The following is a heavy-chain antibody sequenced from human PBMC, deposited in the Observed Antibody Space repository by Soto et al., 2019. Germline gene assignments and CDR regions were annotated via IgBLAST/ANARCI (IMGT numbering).Heavy chain of an antibody. CDR2: INPKSGGT. CDR1: GYSFTDYH. CDR3: ARGDSTDCSNGVCSFFYNHDMDV. Sequence: GASMKVSCQASGYSFTDYHIHWVRQAPGQGLEWLGRINPKSGGTSTAQKFQGWVTMTTDTSISTASMELTRLTSDDTAIYYCARGDSTDCSNGVCSFFYNHDMDVWG. D-gene: IGHD2-8*01. V-gene: IGHV1-2*04. J-gene: IGHJ6*02.